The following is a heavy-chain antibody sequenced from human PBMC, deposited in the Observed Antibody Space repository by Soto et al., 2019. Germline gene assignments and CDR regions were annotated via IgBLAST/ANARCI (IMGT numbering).Heavy chain of an antibody. CDR3: ARSQPHTIFGVVIARGAFDI. Sequence: SETQALTCAVSGGSISSYYWSWIRQPPGKGLEWIGYIYYSGSTNYNPSLKSRVTISVDTSKNQFSLKLSSVTAADTAVYYCARSQPHTIFGVVIARGAFDIWGQGTMVT. J-gene: IGHJ3*02. V-gene: IGHV4-59*01. CDR1: GGSISSYY. CDR2: IYYSGST. D-gene: IGHD3-3*01.